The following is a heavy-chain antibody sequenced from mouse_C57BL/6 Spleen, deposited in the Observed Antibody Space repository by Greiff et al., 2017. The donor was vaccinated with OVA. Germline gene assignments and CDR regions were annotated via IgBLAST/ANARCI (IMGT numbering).Heavy chain of an antibody. CDR1: GYTFTSYW. J-gene: IGHJ3*01. CDR3: ARRGSSGPGY. Sequence: VQLQQPGAELVKPGASVKLSCKASGYTFTSYWMQWVKQRPGQGLEWIGEIDPSDSYTNYNQKFKGKATLTVDTSSSTAYMQLSSLTSEDSAVYYCARRGSSGPGYWGQGTLVTVSA. CDR2: IDPSDSYT. V-gene: IGHV1-50*01. D-gene: IGHD3-2*02.